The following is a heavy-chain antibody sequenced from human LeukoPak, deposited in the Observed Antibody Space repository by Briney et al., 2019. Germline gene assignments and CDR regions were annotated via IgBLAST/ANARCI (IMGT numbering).Heavy chain of an antibody. V-gene: IGHV4-34*01. CDR2: INHSGST. CDR1: GYSISSSSY. J-gene: IGHJ4*02. D-gene: IGHD2-2*01. CDR3: ARGRIVVVPAAMRYFDY. Sequence: SETLSLTCAVSGYSISSSSYWGWIRQPPGKGLEWIGEINHSGSTNYNPSLKSRVTISVDTSKNQFSLKLSSVTAADTAVYYCARGRIVVVPAAMRYFDYWGQGTLVTVSS.